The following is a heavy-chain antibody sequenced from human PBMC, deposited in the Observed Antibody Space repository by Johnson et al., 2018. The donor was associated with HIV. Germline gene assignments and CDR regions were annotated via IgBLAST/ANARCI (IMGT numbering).Heavy chain of an antibody. D-gene: IGHD6-19*01. CDR1: GFTFSSYA. CDR2: ISYDGSNK. CDR3: ARTLGRGLVGSFDI. J-gene: IGHJ3*02. Sequence: QVQLVESGGGVVQPGRSLRLSCAASGFTFSSYAMHWVRQAPGKGLEWVAVISYDGSNKYYADSVKGRFTISRDNSKNTLYLQMNSLRAEDTAVYYCARTLGRGLVGSFDIWGQGTLVTVYS. V-gene: IGHV3-30*04.